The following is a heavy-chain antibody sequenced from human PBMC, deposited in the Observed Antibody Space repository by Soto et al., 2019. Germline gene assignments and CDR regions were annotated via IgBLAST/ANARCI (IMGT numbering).Heavy chain of an antibody. V-gene: IGHV1-69*01. CDR3: ERDHGYSCYHYHFDY. Sequence: QVQLVKSGAEVKKPGYSVKVSCKASGGTFSSYGISWVRQAPGQGLEWMGGIIPIFGTANYAQKFQGRVTITADESTRTAYMERSSLRSEDPDVYYCERDHGYSCYHYHFDYRAQGTLVPVSS. CDR1: GGTFSSYG. D-gene: IGHD5-12*01. J-gene: IGHJ4*02. CDR2: IIPIFGTA.